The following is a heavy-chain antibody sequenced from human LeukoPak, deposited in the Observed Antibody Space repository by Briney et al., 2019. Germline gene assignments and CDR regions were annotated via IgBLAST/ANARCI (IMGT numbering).Heavy chain of an antibody. J-gene: IGHJ6*02. Sequence: SETLSLTCAVYGGSFSGYYWSWIRQPPGKGLEWIGEINHSGSTNCNPSLKSRVTISVDTSKNQFSLKLGSVTAADTAVYYCAREGYGGYGMDVWGQGTTVTVSS. CDR1: GGSFSGYY. D-gene: IGHD1-26*01. V-gene: IGHV4-34*01. CDR3: AREGYGGYGMDV. CDR2: INHSGST.